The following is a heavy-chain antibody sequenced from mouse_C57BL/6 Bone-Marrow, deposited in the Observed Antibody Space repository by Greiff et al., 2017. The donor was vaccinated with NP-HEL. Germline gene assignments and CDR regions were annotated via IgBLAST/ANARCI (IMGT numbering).Heavy chain of an antibody. CDR2: IRSKSNNYAT. CDR1: GFSFNTYA. J-gene: IGHJ2*01. V-gene: IGHV10-1*01. D-gene: IGHD1-1*01. Sequence: EVHLVESGGGLVQPKGSLKLSCAASGFSFNTYAMNWVRPAPGKGLEWVARIRSKSNNYATYYADSVKDRFTISRDDSESMLYLQMNNLKTEDTAMYYCVRQNGRHYFDYWGQGTTLTVSS. CDR3: VRQNGRHYFDY.